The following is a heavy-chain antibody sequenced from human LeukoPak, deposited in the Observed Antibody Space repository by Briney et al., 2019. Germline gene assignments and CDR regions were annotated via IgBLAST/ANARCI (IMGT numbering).Heavy chain of an antibody. CDR2: INPNSGGT. J-gene: IGHJ5*02. CDR3: ARALDGDYPTVVGWFDP. D-gene: IGHD4-17*01. Sequence: GASVKVSCKASGYTFTGYYMHWERQAPGQGLEWMGWINPNSGGTNYAQKFQGRVTMTRDTSISTAYMELSRLRSDDTAMYYCARALDGDYPTVVGWFDPWGQGTLVTVSS. V-gene: IGHV1-2*02. CDR1: GYTFTGYY.